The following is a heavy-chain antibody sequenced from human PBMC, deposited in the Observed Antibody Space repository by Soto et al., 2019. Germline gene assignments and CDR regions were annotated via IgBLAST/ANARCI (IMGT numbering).Heavy chain of an antibody. J-gene: IGHJ4*02. CDR2: INAGNGNT. CDR1: GYTFTSYA. V-gene: IGHV1-3*01. D-gene: IGHD2-15*01. CDR3: ARALGVVTADY. Sequence: QVQLVQSGAEVKKPGASVKVSCKASGYTFTSYAMHWVLQAPGQRLEWMGWINAGNGNTKYSQRLQGRVTITRDTSASTAYIELNSLRFVDTFLYYFARALGVVTADYWGQVTLVTVSS.